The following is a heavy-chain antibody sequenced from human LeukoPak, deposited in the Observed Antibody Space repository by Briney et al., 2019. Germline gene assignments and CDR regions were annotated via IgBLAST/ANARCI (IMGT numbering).Heavy chain of an antibody. CDR1: GVSMSNYY. CDR2: IYTRGGT. V-gene: IGHV4-4*07. D-gene: IGHD3-22*01. CDR3: ARTPIYYYDNSGYYT. J-gene: IGHJ5*02. Sequence: SETLSLACTVSGVSMSNYYWSWVRQPAGKGLEWIGLIYTRGGTNYKPSLKSRVTMSVDTSKNQFSLKLSSVTAADTAVYYCARTPIYYYDNSGYYTWGQGTLVTVSS.